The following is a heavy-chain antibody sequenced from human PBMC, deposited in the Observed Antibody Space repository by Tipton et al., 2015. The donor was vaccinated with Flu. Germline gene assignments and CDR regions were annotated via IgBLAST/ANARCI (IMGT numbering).Heavy chain of an antibody. D-gene: IGHD7-27*01. CDR2: ISGRGIST. J-gene: IGHJ4*02. Sequence: SLRLSCAASGFTFSNYAMCWVRQAPGKGLEWVSAISGRGISTYYADSVKGRFTVSRDNSKNTLYLQMNSLRAEDTAAYYCATLTGDDYWGQGIMVTVSS. CDR3: ATLTGDDY. V-gene: IGHV3-23*01. CDR1: GFTFSNYA.